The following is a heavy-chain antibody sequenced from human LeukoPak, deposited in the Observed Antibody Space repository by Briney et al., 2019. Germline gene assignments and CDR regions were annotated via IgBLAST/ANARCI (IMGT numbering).Heavy chain of an antibody. J-gene: IGHJ4*02. CDR3: ARGGNLEN. Sequence: PGGSLRLSCPPSGFTLNRYWMSWVRQAPGKGLEWVANINEDGGERHYVDSVKGRFTISRDNAKNSLYLQMNSLRAEDTAVYYCARGGNLENWGGGTLVTVSS. CDR1: GFTLNRYW. CDR2: INEDGGER. V-gene: IGHV3-7*01. D-gene: IGHD1-14*01.